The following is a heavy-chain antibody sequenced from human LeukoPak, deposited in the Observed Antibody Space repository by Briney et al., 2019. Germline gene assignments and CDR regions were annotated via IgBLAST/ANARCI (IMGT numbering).Heavy chain of an antibody. D-gene: IGHD3-10*01. CDR2: INHSGST. Sequence: SETLSLTCAVYGGSFSGYYWSWIRQPPGKGLEWIGEINHSGSTNYNPSLKSRVTISVDTSKNQFSLKLSSVTAADTAVYYCAIGDTLPGMHYWGQGTLVTVSS. CDR3: AIGDTLPGMHY. J-gene: IGHJ4*02. CDR1: GGSFSGYY. V-gene: IGHV4-34*01.